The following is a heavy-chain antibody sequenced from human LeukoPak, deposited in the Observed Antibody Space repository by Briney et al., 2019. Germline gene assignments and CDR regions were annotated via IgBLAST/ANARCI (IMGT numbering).Heavy chain of an antibody. V-gene: IGHV1-46*01. CDR1: GYTFTSYY. CDR2: INPSGGIT. Sequence: ASVKVSCNASGYTFTSYYIHWVRQAPGQGLEWMGIINPSGGITSYAQKFQGRVTMTRDTSTSTVYMEMSSLRSEDTAVYYCERTTMVRGVPAFYYWGQGTLVTVSS. CDR3: ERTTMVRGVPAFYY. D-gene: IGHD3-10*01. J-gene: IGHJ4*02.